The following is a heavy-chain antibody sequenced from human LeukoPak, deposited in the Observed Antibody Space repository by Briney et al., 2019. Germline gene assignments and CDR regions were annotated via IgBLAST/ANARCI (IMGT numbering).Heavy chain of an antibody. CDR3: ARVGIGYCSGGACLSDAFDI. J-gene: IGHJ3*02. Sequence: ASVTVSFTASGYTFTYYAISWVRQAPGQGNEWMGWISAYNGYTNYAQKVQGRVTMTTDTSTSTAYMELRSLRSDDTAVYYCARVGIGYCSGGACLSDAFDIWGQGTMVTVSS. CDR1: GYTFTYYA. V-gene: IGHV1-18*01. D-gene: IGHD2-15*01. CDR2: ISAYNGYT.